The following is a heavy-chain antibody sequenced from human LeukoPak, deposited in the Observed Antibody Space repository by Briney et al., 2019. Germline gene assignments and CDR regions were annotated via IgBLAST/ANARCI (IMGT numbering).Heavy chain of an antibody. CDR1: GYTFTGYY. J-gene: IGHJ4*02. CDR2: INPNSDGT. Sequence: ASVKVSCKASGYTFTGYYIHWVRQAPGLGLEWMGWINPNSDGTNYAQKFRGRVTMTRDTSISTAYMELSRLTSDDTAVYYCARGDYASGSFDYWGQGTLVTVSS. V-gene: IGHV1-2*02. CDR3: ARGDYASGSFDY. D-gene: IGHD3-10*01.